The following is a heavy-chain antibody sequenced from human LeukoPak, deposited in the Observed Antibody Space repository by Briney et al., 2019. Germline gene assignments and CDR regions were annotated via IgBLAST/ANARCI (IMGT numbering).Heavy chain of an antibody. J-gene: IGHJ4*02. CDR1: GGSISSYY. V-gene: IGHV4-59*01. CDR3: ARTRSNVYSSSWYDYFDY. CDR2: IYYSGST. D-gene: IGHD6-13*01. Sequence: PSETLSLTCTVSGGSISSYYWSWIRQPRGKGLEWMGYIYYSGSTNYNPSLKSRVTISVDTSKNQFSLKLSSVTAADTAVYYCARTRSNVYSSSWYDYFDYWGQGTLVTVSS.